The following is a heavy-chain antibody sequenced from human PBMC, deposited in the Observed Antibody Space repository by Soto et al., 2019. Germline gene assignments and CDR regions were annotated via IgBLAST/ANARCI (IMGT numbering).Heavy chain of an antibody. Sequence: GGSLRLSCAASGFTFSSYCMHWVRQAPGKGLEWVAVISYDGSNKYYADSVRGRFTISRDNSKNTLYLQMNSLRAEDTAVYYCAKDSRYCSGGSCFGYYYYGMDVWGQGTTVTVSS. D-gene: IGHD2-15*01. J-gene: IGHJ6*02. CDR3: AKDSRYCSGGSCFGYYYYGMDV. CDR2: ISYDGSNK. V-gene: IGHV3-30*18. CDR1: GFTFSSYC.